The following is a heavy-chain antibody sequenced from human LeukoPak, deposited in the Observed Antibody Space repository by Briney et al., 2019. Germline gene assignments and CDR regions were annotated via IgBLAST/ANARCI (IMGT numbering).Heavy chain of an antibody. V-gene: IGHV4-59*01. J-gene: IGHJ6*02. D-gene: IGHD6-6*01. CDR1: GGSISTYY. CDR3: ARSYSSSGYYYYGMDV. CDR2: MYYSGST. Sequence: PSETLSLTCSVSGGSISTYYWSWIRQPPGKGLEWVGYMYYSGSTSYDPSLKSRVSISIDTSKNQVPLKLNSVTAADTAVYYCARSYSSSGYYYYGMDVWGQGTMVTVSS.